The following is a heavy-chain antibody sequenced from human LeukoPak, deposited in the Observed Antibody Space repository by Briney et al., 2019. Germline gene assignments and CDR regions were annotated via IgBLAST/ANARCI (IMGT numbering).Heavy chain of an antibody. Sequence: PGGSLRLSCAASGFTFSDYAMYWVRQAPGKGLEWVSSIDASGGATYYADSVKGRFTISRDNSKNTFYLQMNSLRAEDTAVYFCAKGSSSGWYGWFAPWGQGALVTVSS. V-gene: IGHV3-23*01. D-gene: IGHD6-19*01. CDR2: IDASGGAT. CDR1: GFTFSDYA. CDR3: AKGSSSGWYGWFAP. J-gene: IGHJ5*02.